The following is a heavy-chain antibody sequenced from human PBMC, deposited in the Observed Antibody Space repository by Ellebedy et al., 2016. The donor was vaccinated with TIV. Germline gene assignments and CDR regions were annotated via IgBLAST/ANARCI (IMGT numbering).Heavy chain of an antibody. CDR3: ARRGSYGDYAVQINSWFDP. CDR2: IYQDGSEK. V-gene: IGHV3-7*01. CDR1: GFSFRSYW. Sequence: GESLKISCVASGFSFRSYWMSWVRQAPGKGLEWVANIYQDGSEKYYVDSVKGRFTISRDNDNKALFLQMNSLRVEDTAVYYCARRGSYGDYAVQINSWFDPWGQGTLVTVSS. D-gene: IGHD4-17*01. J-gene: IGHJ5*02.